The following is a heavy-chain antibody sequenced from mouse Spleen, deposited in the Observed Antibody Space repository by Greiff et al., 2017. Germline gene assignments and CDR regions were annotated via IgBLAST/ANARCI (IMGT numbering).Heavy chain of an antibody. CDR1: GYTFTSYD. J-gene: IGHJ4*01. Sequence: QVQLKESGPELVKPGASVKLSCKASGYTFTSYDINWVKQRPGQGLEWIGWIYPRDGSTKYNEKFKGKATLTVDTSSSTAYMELHSLTSEDSAVYFCARRALRYAMDYWGQGTSVTVSS. V-gene: IGHV1-85*01. D-gene: IGHD1-1*01. CDR2: IYPRDGST. CDR3: ARRALRYAMDY.